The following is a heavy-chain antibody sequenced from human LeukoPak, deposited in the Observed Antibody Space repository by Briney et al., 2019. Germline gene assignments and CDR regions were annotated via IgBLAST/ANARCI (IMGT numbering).Heavy chain of an antibody. Sequence: SETLSLTCTVSGGSISSSSYYWGWIRQPPGKGLEWIGSIYYSGSTYYNPSLKSRVTISVDTSKNQFSLKLSSVTAADTAVYYCARRVQWLGPYYYYYMDVWGKGTTVTISS. D-gene: IGHD6-19*01. V-gene: IGHV4-39*07. CDR2: IYYSGST. J-gene: IGHJ6*03. CDR3: ARRVQWLGPYYYYYMDV. CDR1: GGSISSSSYY.